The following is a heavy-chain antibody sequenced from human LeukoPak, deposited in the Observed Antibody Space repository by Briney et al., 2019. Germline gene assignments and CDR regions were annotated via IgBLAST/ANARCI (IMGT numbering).Heavy chain of an antibody. CDR1: GFTFSSYG. J-gene: IGHJ4*02. CDR3: AKTYGSGSIPSYYFDY. D-gene: IGHD3-10*01. Sequence: GGSLRLSCAASGFTFSSYGMHWVRQAPGKGLEGVAVIWHDGGNKYYADSVRGRFTISRDNSKNTLYLQMNSLRAEDTAVYYCAKTYGSGSIPSYYFDYWGQGTLVTVSS. CDR2: IWHDGGNK. V-gene: IGHV3-33*06.